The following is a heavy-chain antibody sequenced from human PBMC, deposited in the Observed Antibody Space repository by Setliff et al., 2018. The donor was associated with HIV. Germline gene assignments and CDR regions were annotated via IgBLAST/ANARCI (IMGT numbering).Heavy chain of an antibody. D-gene: IGHD3-10*01. V-gene: IGHV1-2*06. CDR2: INPDSGGA. CDR1: GYTFTDYY. CDR3: ASGKGVRGVIIRGGLDV. J-gene: IGHJ6*04. Sequence: ASVKVSCKASGYTFTDYYMQWVRQAPGQGLEWMGRINPDSGGANYAQKFQGRVTMTRDTSISTAYMELSSLRSDDTAVYYCASGKGVRGVIIRGGLDVWGKGTTVTVSS.